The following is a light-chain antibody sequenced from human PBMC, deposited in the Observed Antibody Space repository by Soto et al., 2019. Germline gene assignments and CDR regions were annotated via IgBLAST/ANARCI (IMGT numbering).Light chain of an antibody. V-gene: IGKV1-5*01. CDR2: DAS. CDR1: QNIRSR. CDR3: QRYETYSRT. Sequence: DFQMTQSPSTLSASVGDRVTITCRASQNIRSRLAWFQQKPGKAPKLLIYDASSLESGVPQRFSGRGSGTEFTLTISSLQTDDFATYYCQRYETYSRTFGQGTKVDIK. J-gene: IGKJ1*01.